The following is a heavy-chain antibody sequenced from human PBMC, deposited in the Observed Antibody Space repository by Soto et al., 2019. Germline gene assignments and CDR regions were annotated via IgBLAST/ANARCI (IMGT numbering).Heavy chain of an antibody. CDR1: GFTFSDYY. J-gene: IGHJ4*02. Sequence: GSLRLSCASCGFTFSDYYMSWILQAPGKGLDWVSYISSSSSYTNYAYSVKGRFTISRDNAKKSLYLQMNSLRAEDTAVYYCARRKGYDSSAYVDYWGQGNLVTVSS. D-gene: IGHD3-22*01. CDR3: ARRKGYDSSAYVDY. V-gene: IGHV3-11*06. CDR2: ISSSSSYT.